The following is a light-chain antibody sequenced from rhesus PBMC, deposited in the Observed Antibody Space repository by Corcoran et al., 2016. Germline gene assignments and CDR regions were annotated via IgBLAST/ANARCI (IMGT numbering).Light chain of an antibody. V-gene: IGKV1-74*01. Sequence: DIQMTQSPSSLSASVGDRVTITCRASENVNNYLHWYQQKPGKAPKLLIYKASTLQSGGPSRFSGSGSGTDFTLTIRSLQPEDFATYYCQHSYGTPFTFGPGTKLDIK. CDR1: ENVNNY. CDR2: KAS. CDR3: QHSYGTPFT. J-gene: IGKJ3*01.